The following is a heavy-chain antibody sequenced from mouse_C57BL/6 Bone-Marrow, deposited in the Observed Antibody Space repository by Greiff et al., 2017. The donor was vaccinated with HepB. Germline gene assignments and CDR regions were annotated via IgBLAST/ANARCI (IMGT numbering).Heavy chain of an antibody. D-gene: IGHD1-1*01. Sequence: EVQLKESGAELVRPGASVKLSCTASGFNIKDDYMHWVKQRPEQGLEWIGWIDPENGDTEYASKFQGKATITADTSSNTAYLQLSSLTSEDTAVYYCTTWRSYVSSLYYYAMDYWGQGTSVTVSS. J-gene: IGHJ4*01. CDR3: TTWRSYVSSLYYYAMDY. CDR1: GFNIKDDY. CDR2: IDPENGDT. V-gene: IGHV14-4*01.